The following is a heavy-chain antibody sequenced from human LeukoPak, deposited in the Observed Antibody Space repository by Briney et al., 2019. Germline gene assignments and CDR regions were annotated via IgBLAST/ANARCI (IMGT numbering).Heavy chain of an antibody. D-gene: IGHD3-10*01. CDR1: GFTISNDW. J-gene: IGHJ4*02. Sequence: GGSLRLSCAGFGFTISNDWMSWVRQAPGKGLEWVGRVKSKASGETTDYAAPVRGRFTISRDDSRNTLYLQMNSLKTEDTAVDYCTLIKGWGSGSYYVDYWGQGTLVTVSS. CDR3: TLIKGWGSGSYYVDY. CDR2: VKSKASGETT. V-gene: IGHV3-15*01.